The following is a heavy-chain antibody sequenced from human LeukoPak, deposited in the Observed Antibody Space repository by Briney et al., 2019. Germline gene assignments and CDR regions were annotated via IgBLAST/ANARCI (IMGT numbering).Heavy chain of an antibody. V-gene: IGHV1-8*01. D-gene: IGHD6-13*01. J-gene: IGHJ5*02. CDR3: ARRRIAANHNWFDP. CDR2: MNPNSGNT. CDR1: GYTFTSYD. Sequence: ASVKVSCKASGYTFTSYDINWVRQATGQGLEWMGWMNPNSGNTGYAQKFQGRVTMTRNTSISTAYMELSSLRSEDTAVYYCARRRIAANHNWFDPWGQGTLVIVSS.